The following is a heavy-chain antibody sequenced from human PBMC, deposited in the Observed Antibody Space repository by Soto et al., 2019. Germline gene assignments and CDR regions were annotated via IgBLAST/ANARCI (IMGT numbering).Heavy chain of an antibody. CDR2: ISYDGSNK. CDR3: ARDKDTAMPSPDY. CDR1: GFTFSSYA. V-gene: IGHV3-30-3*01. Sequence: GGSLRLSCAASGFTFSSYAMHWVRQAPGKGLEWVAVISYDGSNKYYADSVKGRFTISRDNSKNTLYLQMNSLRAEDTAVYYCARDKDTAMPSPDYWGQGTLVTVSS. D-gene: IGHD5-18*01. J-gene: IGHJ4*02.